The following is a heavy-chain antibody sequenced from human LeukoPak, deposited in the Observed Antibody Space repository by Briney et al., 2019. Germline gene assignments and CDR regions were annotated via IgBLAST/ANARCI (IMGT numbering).Heavy chain of an antibody. D-gene: IGHD4-23*01. CDR2: IYSGST. CDR3: ARVPNAGGNGAFDI. CDR1: GYSISSGYY. V-gene: IGHV4-38-2*02. Sequence: SETLSLTCIVSGYSISSGYYWGWIRQPPGKGLEWIGSIYSGSTYFNPSLKSRLTTSVDTSRNQFSLKLSSVTAADTAVYYCARVPNAGGNGAFDIWGQGTMVTVSS. J-gene: IGHJ3*02.